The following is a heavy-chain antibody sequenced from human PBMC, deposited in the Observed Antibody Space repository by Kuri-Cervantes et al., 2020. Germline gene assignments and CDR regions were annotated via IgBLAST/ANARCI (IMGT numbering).Heavy chain of an antibody. Sequence: GESLKISCAASGFTFSDYYMSWIRQAPGKGLEWVSYISSSGSTIYYADSVKGRFTISRDNAKNSLYLQMNSLRAEDTAVYYCAKVPAASYYYGMDVWGQGTTVTVSS. CDR2: ISSSGSTI. CDR3: AKVPAASYYYGMDV. V-gene: IGHV3-11*01. J-gene: IGHJ6*02. CDR1: GFTFSDYY. D-gene: IGHD2-2*01.